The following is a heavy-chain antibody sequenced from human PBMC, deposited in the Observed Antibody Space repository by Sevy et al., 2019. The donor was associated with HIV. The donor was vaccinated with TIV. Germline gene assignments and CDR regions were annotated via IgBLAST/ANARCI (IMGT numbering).Heavy chain of an antibody. Sequence: ASVKVSCKVSGYTLTELSMHWVRQAPGKGLEWMGGFDPEDGETIYSQKFQGRVTMTEDTSTDTAYMELSSLRSEDTAVYYCATDGRIAAAGSFDYWGQGTLVTVSS. D-gene: IGHD6-13*01. CDR1: GYTLTELS. J-gene: IGHJ4*02. CDR3: ATDGRIAAAGSFDY. CDR2: FDPEDGET. V-gene: IGHV1-24*01.